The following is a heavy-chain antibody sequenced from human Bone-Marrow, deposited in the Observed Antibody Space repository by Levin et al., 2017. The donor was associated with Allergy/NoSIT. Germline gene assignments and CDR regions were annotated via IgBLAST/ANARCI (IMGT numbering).Heavy chain of an antibody. CDR3: AREEMATIRGGEYYFDY. J-gene: IGHJ4*02. Sequence: GSLRLSCAASGFTFSSYSMNWVRQAPGKGLEWVSSISSSSSYIYYADSVKGRFTISRDNAKNSLYLQMNSLRAEDTAVYYCAREEMATIRGGEYYFDYWGQGTLVTVSS. D-gene: IGHD5-24*01. CDR2: ISSSSSYI. CDR1: GFTFSSYS. V-gene: IGHV3-21*01.